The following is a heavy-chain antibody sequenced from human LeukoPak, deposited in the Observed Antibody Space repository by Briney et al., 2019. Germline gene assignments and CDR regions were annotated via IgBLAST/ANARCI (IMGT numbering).Heavy chain of an antibody. CDR1: GGTFSSYA. D-gene: IGHD2-2*01. V-gene: IGHV1-69*05. CDR3: ARGCSSTSCYPGWFDP. Sequence: ASVKVSCKASGGTFSSYAISWVRQAPGQGLEWMGGIIPIFGTANYAQKFQGGVTITTDESTSTAYMELSSLRSEDTAVYYCARGCSSTSCYPGWFDPWGQGTLVTVSS. J-gene: IGHJ5*02. CDR2: IIPIFGTA.